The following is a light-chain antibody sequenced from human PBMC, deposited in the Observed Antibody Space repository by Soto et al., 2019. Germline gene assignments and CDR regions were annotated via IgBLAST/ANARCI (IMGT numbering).Light chain of an antibody. CDR1: QRISSS. J-gene: IGKJ4*01. CDR3: QQYDSWPLT. V-gene: IGKV3D-15*01. CDR2: GAS. Sequence: EIVMTQSPATLSVSPGERATLSCRASQRISSSLAWYQQKIGQSPRLLFFGASNRATGIPNRFSGSESGTEFTLTISSLQSEDFAVYYCQQYDSWPLTFGGGTKVEI.